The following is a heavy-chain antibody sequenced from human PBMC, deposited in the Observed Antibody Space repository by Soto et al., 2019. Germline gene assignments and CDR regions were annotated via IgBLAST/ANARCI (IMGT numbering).Heavy chain of an antibody. D-gene: IGHD3-9*01. CDR3: AKDRDFDWPYFDY. CDR1: GFTFSSYG. V-gene: IGHV3-30*18. J-gene: IGHJ4*02. Sequence: PGGSLRLSCAASGFTFSSYGMHWVRQAPGKGLEWVAVISYDGSNKYYADSVKGRFTISRDNSKNTLYLQMNSLRAEDTAVYYCAKDRDFDWPYFDYWGQGT. CDR2: ISYDGSNK.